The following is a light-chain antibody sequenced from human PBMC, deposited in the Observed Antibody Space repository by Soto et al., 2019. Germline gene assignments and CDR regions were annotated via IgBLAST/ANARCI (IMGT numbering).Light chain of an antibody. CDR2: GAS. CDR1: QSISGD. Sequence: EIIMTQSPATLSASPGERATLSCRASQSISGDLAWYQQKPGQAPRLLIYGASTRATGVPARFSGSGSGTEFTLTISSLQSEDFAVYYCQQYNDWPPYTFGQGTKVDIK. J-gene: IGKJ2*01. V-gene: IGKV3-15*01. CDR3: QQYNDWPPYT.